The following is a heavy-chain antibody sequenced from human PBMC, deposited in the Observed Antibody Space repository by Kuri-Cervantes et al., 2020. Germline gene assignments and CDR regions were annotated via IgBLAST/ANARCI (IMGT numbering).Heavy chain of an antibody. CDR2: IKLDGSEK. CDR1: GFTFSNYW. V-gene: IGHV3-7*01. D-gene: IGHD1-26*01. CDR3: AKGGGSYLDPIDY. J-gene: IGHJ4*02. Sequence: GGSLRLSCASSGFTFSNYWMSWVRQAPGKGLEWVANIKLDGSEKYFVDSVKGRFTISRDNSKNTLYLQMNSLRAEDTAVYYCAKGGGSYLDPIDYWGQGTLVTVSS.